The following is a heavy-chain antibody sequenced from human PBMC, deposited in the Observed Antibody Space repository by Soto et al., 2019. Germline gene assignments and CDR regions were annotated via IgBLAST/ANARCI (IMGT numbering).Heavy chain of an antibody. V-gene: IGHV1-8*01. CDR3: ARAPTVTPLLWFGAYAPRTLYYYYCIDV. D-gene: IGHD3-10*01. CDR1: GYTFTSYD. J-gene: IGHJ6*02. CDR2: MNPNSGNT. Sequence: VQLVQSGAEVKKPGASVQVSCKASGYTFTSYDINWVRQATGQGLEWMGWMNPNSGNTGYAQKFQGRVTMNSNTSISTSYMERSSIRSEDTAVYYCARAPTVTPLLWFGAYAPRTLYYYYCIDVWGQGTTVTVSS.